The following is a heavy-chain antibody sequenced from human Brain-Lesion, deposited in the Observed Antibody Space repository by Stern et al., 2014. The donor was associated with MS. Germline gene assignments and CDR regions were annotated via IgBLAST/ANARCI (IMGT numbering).Heavy chain of an antibody. D-gene: IGHD2-15*01. CDR3: AGEEDIRYCSGGSCTGNWFDP. CDR2: IYYSGNT. CDR1: GGSVSSTSYA. V-gene: IGHV4-39*01. J-gene: IGHJ5*02. Sequence: VQLVESGPGLVKPSETLSLTCTVAGGSVSSTSYAWAWIRQPPGKGLEWIGTIYYSGNTYYSPSLKSRLTISPDTSKNQFSLQLRSVTAADTAVYYCAGEEDIRYCSGGSCTGNWFDPWGQGTLVTVSS.